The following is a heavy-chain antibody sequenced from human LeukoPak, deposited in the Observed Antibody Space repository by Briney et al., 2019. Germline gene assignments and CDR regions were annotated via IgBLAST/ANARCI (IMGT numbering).Heavy chain of an antibody. V-gene: IGHV3-21*01. CDR1: GFTFSTYR. Sequence: GGSLRLSCAASGFTFSTYRMNWVRQAPGKGLEWVSSISSSSSYIYYADSVKGRITISRDNAKNSLYLQMNSLRVEDTAVYYCARDKDVYFDYWGQGTLVTVSS. CDR3: ARDKDVYFDY. J-gene: IGHJ4*02. CDR2: ISSSSSYI.